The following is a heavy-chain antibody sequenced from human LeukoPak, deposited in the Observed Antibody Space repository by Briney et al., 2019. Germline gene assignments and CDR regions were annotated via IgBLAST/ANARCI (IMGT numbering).Heavy chain of an antibody. Sequence: GGSLRLSCAASGFTFDDYGMSWVRQAPGKGLEWVAVISYDGSNKYYADSVKDRFTISRDNSKNTLYLQMNSLRAEDTAVYYCAKDSGYSYGYVFDYWGQGTLVTVSS. CDR1: GFTFDDYG. CDR2: ISYDGSNK. J-gene: IGHJ4*02. D-gene: IGHD5-18*01. V-gene: IGHV3-30*18. CDR3: AKDSGYSYGYVFDY.